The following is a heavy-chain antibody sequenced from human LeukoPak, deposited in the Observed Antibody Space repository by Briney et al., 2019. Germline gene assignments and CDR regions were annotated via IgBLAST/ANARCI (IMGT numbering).Heavy chain of an antibody. J-gene: IGHJ5*02. D-gene: IGHD3-10*01. CDR2: ISYDGSNK. Sequence: GSLRLSCAASGFTFSSYGMHWVRQAPGKGLEWVAVISYDGSNKYYADSVKGRFTISRDNSKNTLYLQMNSLRAEDTAVYYCAKDLNPMVRGVRGGFDPWGQGTLVTVSS. CDR1: GFTFSSYG. CDR3: AKDLNPMVRGVRGGFDP. V-gene: IGHV3-30*18.